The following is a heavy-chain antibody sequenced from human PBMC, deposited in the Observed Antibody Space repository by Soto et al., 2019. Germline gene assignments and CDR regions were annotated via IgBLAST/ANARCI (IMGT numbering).Heavy chain of an antibody. Sequence: QVQLVQSGAEVKKPGSSVKVSCEASGGTFKTYTINWVRQAPGQGLEWIGQIIPMYDSANYAQSFQDSVTISADKSTNTAYMELSSLRSEDTALYYCATWRTYSGSYCFDYWGQGTLVSVSS. CDR3: ATWRTYSGSYCFDY. CDR2: IIPMYDSA. V-gene: IGHV1-69*06. J-gene: IGHJ4*02. D-gene: IGHD1-26*01. CDR1: GGTFKTYT.